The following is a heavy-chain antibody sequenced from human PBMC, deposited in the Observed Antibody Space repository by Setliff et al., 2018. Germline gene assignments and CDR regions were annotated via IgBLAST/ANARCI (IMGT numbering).Heavy chain of an antibody. V-gene: IGHV3-21*01. CDR2: ISSSSSYI. J-gene: IGHJ4*02. D-gene: IGHD3-16*02. CDR3: ARGKNFDDYVWGSYRYWSPNYYFDY. Sequence: LRLSCAASGFTFSSYSMNWVRQAPGKGLEWVSSISSSSSYIYYADSVKGRFTISRDNAKNSLYLQMNSLRAEDTAVYYCARGKNFDDYVWGSYRYWSPNYYFDYWGQGTLVTVSS. CDR1: GFTFSSYS.